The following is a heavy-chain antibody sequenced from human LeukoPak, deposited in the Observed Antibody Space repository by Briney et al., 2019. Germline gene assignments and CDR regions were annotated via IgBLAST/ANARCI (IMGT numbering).Heavy chain of an antibody. J-gene: IGHJ3*02. D-gene: IGHD1-14*01. CDR1: SVTINNYY. V-gene: IGHV4-59*01. CDR3: AMTNQISETAFDI. CDR2: ILSSGST. Sequence: SETLSLTCTVSSVTINNYYWSWIRQTPGKGLEWLGYILSSGSTNYNPSVKSRVTISVDTSKSQFSLKLSSVRAADTAVYYCAMTNQISETAFDIWGQGTMVIVTS.